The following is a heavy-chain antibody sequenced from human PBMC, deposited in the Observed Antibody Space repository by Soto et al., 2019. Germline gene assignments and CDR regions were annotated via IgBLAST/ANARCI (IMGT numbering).Heavy chain of an antibody. J-gene: IGHJ4*02. CDR3: ATAGEPPQDTDHSSSWYR. CDR2: ISSSDNII. CDR1: GFIFSDYY. D-gene: IGHD6-13*01. Sequence: GGSLRLSCAASGFIFSDYYMSWIRQAPGKGLEWISYISSSDNIIYYADSVKGRFTISRDNAKNSLYLQMNSLRSEDTAVYYCATAGEPPQDTDHSSSWYRWGQGTLVTVPQ. V-gene: IGHV3-11*01.